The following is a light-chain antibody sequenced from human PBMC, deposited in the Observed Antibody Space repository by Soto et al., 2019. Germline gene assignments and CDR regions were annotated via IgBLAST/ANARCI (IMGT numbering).Light chain of an antibody. CDR2: GAS. Sequence: EIVMTQSPATLSVSPGERATLSCRASQSVSSNLAWYQQKPGQAPRLLIYGASTRATGIPARFSGSGSGTKFTLTNSSLQSEDFAVYYCQQYNNWLMYTFGQGTKLEIK. V-gene: IGKV3-15*01. J-gene: IGKJ2*01. CDR1: QSVSSN. CDR3: QQYNNWLMYT.